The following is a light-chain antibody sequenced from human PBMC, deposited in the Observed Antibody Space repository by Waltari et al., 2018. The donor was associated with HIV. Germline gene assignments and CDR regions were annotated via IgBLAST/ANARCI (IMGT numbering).Light chain of an antibody. CDR1: SSNNGSNY. Sequence: QSVLTQPPSASGTPGPRVTISCSGSSSNNGSNYVYWYQQFPGTAPKLLIYRNNQRPSGVPDRFSGSKSGTSASLAISGLRSEDEADYYCAAWDDSLSGSGVFGTGTKVTVL. J-gene: IGLJ1*01. CDR3: AAWDDSLSGSGV. CDR2: RNN. V-gene: IGLV1-47*01.